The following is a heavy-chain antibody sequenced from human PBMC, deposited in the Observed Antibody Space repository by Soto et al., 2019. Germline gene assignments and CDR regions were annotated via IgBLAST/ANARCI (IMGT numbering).Heavy chain of an antibody. Sequence: GGSLRLSCAASGFTFSNAWMNWVRQAPGKGLEWVGGIKGKTDGGTKDYAEPVKGRFTISRDESKNTLYMQMNSLKTEDTAVYYCPTDHGDYARDAFDIWGQGTMVTVSS. V-gene: IGHV3-15*07. CDR2: IKGKTDGGTK. D-gene: IGHD4-17*01. J-gene: IGHJ3*02. CDR1: GFTFSNAW. CDR3: PTDHGDYARDAFDI.